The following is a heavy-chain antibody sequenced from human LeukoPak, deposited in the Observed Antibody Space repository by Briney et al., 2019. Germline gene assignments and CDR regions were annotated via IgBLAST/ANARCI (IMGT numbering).Heavy chain of an antibody. D-gene: IGHD6-19*01. CDR3: ASLPVAGADDAFDI. CDR2: IWYDGGNK. V-gene: IGHV3-33*01. J-gene: IGHJ3*02. Sequence: GGSLRLSCAAFGFTFSTYGMHWVRQAPGKGLEWVAIIWYDGGNKYYADSVQGRFTISRDNSRDTLFLQMNSLRPDDTAVYYCASLPVAGADDAFDIWGQGTMVTVSS. CDR1: GFTFSTYG.